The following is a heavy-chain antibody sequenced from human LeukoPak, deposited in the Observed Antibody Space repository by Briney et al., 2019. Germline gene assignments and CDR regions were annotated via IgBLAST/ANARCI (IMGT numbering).Heavy chain of an antibody. Sequence: GGSLRLSCAASEFTSSGYAMSWVRQAPGKGLEWVSAISGSDGSTYYADSVKGRFTISSDNSKSTLYLQMNSLRVEDTAVYYCAKGRCSGGSCYGRGFDYWGQGTLVTVSS. CDR3: AKGRCSGGSCYGRGFDY. J-gene: IGHJ4*02. V-gene: IGHV3-23*01. CDR2: ISGSDGST. CDR1: EFTSSGYA. D-gene: IGHD2-15*01.